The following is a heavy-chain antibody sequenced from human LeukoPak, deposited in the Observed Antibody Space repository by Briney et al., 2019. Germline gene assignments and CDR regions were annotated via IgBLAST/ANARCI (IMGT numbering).Heavy chain of an antibody. CDR3: AKDWGDYYASGSFNLGD. CDR1: GFTFSRYG. J-gene: IGHJ4*02. V-gene: IGHV3-30*18. D-gene: IGHD3-10*01. CDR2: IPHDGSNK. Sequence: GGSLRLSCAASGFTFSRYGMHWVRQPPGKGLEWVATIPHDGSNKNYGDSVKGRSTISRHTSKNTLYVRMNSLRAEDTAVYFCAKDWGDYYASGSFNLGDWGQGTLVTVPS.